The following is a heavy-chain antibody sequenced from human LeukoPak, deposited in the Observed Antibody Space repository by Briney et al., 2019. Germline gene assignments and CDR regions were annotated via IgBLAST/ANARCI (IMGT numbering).Heavy chain of an antibody. CDR1: GYTFTNYA. CDR2: ISVFSDDT. D-gene: IGHD3-22*01. CDR3: AREGDSSGYFFRPDY. V-gene: IGHV1-18*01. J-gene: IGHJ4*02. Sequence: ASVKVFCKASGYTFTNYAISWVRQAPGQGLEWMGWISVFSDDTKSAQNLQGRITMTTDTSTSTAYMELRSLRSDDTAVYYCAREGDSSGYFFRPDYWGQGTLVTVSS.